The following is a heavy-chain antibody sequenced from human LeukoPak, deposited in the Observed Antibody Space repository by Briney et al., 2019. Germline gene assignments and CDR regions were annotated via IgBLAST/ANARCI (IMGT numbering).Heavy chain of an antibody. V-gene: IGHV4-59*01. D-gene: IGHD3-22*01. J-gene: IGHJ4*02. CDR3: ANYYDSSGFDY. CDR1: GGSISSYH. Sequence: SEPLPLTCCVSGGSISSYHGSWIRPPPGKGMEWIGYISYSGSTNYNPSLKSRVTIAVDTSKNQFSLKLSSVTAADTAVYYCANYYDSSGFDYWGQGALVSVSS. CDR2: ISYSGST.